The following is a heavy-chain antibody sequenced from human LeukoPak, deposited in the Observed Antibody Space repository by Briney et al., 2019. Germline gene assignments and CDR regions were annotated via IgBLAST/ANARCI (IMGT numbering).Heavy chain of an antibody. CDR2: IYHSGST. D-gene: IGHD5-24*01. CDR3: ARGARAGYNLEPFDY. Sequence: PSGTLSLTCSVSGGSVNSGNWWSWVRPPPGKGLEWIGEIYHSGSTNYNPTLNSRVTISVDTSKNQFSLKLSSVTAADTAVYYCARGARAGYNLEPFDYWGQGTLVTVSS. CDR1: GGSVNSGNW. J-gene: IGHJ4*02. V-gene: IGHV4-4*02.